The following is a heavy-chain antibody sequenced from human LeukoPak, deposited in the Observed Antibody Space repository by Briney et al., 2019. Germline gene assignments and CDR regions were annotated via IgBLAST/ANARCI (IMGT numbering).Heavy chain of an antibody. V-gene: IGHV1-24*01. J-gene: IGHJ5*02. D-gene: IGHD3-16*02. CDR2: FDPEDGET. CDR1: GYTLTELS. Sequence: ASVKVSCKVSGYTLTELSMHWVRQAHGKGLEWMGGFDPEDGETIYAQKFQGRVTMTEDTSTDTAYMELSSLRSEDTAVYYCATSISSIMITFGGVIVPNWFDPWGQGTLVTVSS. CDR3: ATSISSIMITFGGVIVPNWFDP.